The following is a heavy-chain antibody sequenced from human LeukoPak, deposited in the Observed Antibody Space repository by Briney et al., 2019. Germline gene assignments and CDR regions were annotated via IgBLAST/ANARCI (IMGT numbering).Heavy chain of an antibody. D-gene: IGHD3-10*01. CDR3: SRFPGLLWFGELLDAFDI. CDR1: GYTFTSYD. Sequence: GASVKVSCMASGYTFTSYDIIWVRQATGQELEWMGWMIPNSGNTGYAQKFQGRVTMTRNTSISTAYMELSSLRSEDTAVYYCSRFPGLLWFGELLDAFDIWGQGTMVTVSS. V-gene: IGHV1-8*01. J-gene: IGHJ3*02. CDR2: MIPNSGNT.